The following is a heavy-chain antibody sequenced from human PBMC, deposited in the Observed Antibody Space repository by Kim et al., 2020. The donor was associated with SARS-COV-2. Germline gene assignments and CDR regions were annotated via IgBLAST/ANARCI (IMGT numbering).Heavy chain of an antibody. D-gene: IGHD2-21*01. CDR2: IYYSGST. Sequence: SETLSLTCTVSGGSISSYYWSWIRQPPGKGLEWIGYIYYSGSTNYNPSLKSRVTISVDTSKNQFSLKLSSVTAADTAVYYCARFCSWSLGDCYSDAFDIWGQGTMVTVSS. CDR3: ARFCSWSLGDCYSDAFDI. V-gene: IGHV4-59*13. J-gene: IGHJ3*02. CDR1: GGSISSYY.